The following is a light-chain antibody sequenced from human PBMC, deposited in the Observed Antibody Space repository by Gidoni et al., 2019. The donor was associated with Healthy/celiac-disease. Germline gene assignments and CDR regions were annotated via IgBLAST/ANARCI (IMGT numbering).Light chain of an antibody. CDR1: QSNSSY. Sequence: DIQMTQSPSSLSASVGDRVTITCRASQSNSSYLNWYQQKPGKAPKLLIYAASSLQSGVPSRFSGSGSGTDFTLTSSSLQPEDFATYYCQQSYSTPSTFGQGTKVEIK. V-gene: IGKV1-39*01. CDR2: AAS. CDR3: QQSYSTPST. J-gene: IGKJ1*01.